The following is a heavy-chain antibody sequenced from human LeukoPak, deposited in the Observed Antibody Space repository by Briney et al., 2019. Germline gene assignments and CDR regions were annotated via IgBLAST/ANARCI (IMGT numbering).Heavy chain of an antibody. CDR3: ARTRYSSSHRGINWFDP. CDR2: ISYSGTT. Sequence: PSETLSLTCTVSGGSISSNSYYWGWVRQPPGKGLEWIGSISYSGTTYDNPSLKSRVTISLDTSKNQFSLKLSSVTAADTAVYYCARTRYSSSHRGINWFDPWGQGTLVTVSS. D-gene: IGHD6-6*01. CDR1: GGSISSNSYY. J-gene: IGHJ5*02. V-gene: IGHV4-39*07.